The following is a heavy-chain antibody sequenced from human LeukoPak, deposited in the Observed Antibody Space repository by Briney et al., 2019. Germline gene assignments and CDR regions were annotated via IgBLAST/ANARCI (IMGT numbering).Heavy chain of an antibody. CDR3: AKDRRPTVSGGYFDL. CDR1: GFTFDDYA. CDR2: ISWNSGRR. V-gene: IGHV3-9*01. Sequence: PGGSLRLSCVGSGFTFDDYAMHWVRQAPGKGLEWVSGISWNSGRRGYADSVKGRFTISRDNAKNSLYLRMNSLRAEDTALYYCAKDRRPTVSGGYFDLWGRGTLVIVSS. D-gene: IGHD3-10*01. J-gene: IGHJ2*01.